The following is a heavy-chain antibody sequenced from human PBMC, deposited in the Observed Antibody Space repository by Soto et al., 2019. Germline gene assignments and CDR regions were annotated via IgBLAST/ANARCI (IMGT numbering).Heavy chain of an antibody. Sequence: QVQLQQWGAGLLKPSETLSLTCAVYGGSFSGYYWTWIRQPPGTGLEWIGEINHSGSTNYNPSLKSRVTISVATSKNQFSLKLTSVTAADTAVYYWARDKITGLFDYWGQGTLVTVSS. CDR2: INHSGST. V-gene: IGHV4-34*01. D-gene: IGHD2-8*02. J-gene: IGHJ4*02. CDR1: GGSFSGYY. CDR3: ARDKITGLFDY.